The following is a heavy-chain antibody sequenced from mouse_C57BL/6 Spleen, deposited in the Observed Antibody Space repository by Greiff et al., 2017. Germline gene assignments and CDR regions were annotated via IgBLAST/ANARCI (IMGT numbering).Heavy chain of an antibody. V-gene: IGHV1-50*01. CDR3: ARQGLAAQASWFAY. D-gene: IGHD3-2*02. Sequence: QVQLQQPGAELVKPGASVKLSCKASGYTFTSYWMQWVKQRPGQGLEWIGEIDPSDSYTNYNQKFKGKATLTVDTSSSTAYMQLSSLTSEDSAVYYCARQGLAAQASWFAYWGQGTLVTVSA. CDR1: GYTFTSYW. CDR2: IDPSDSYT. J-gene: IGHJ3*01.